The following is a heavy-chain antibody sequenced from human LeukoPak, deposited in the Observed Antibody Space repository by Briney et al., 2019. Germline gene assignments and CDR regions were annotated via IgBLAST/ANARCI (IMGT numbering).Heavy chain of an antibody. D-gene: IGHD6-13*01. CDR1: GYTFTGYY. CDR3: ARDSHGAAAGTDY. J-gene: IGHJ4*02. Sequence: ASVKVSCKASGYTFTGYYMHWVRQAPRQGLEWMGWINPNSGGTNYAQKFQGRVTMTRDTSISTAYMELSRLRSDDTAVYYCARDSHGAAAGTDYWGQGTLVTVSS. CDR2: INPNSGGT. V-gene: IGHV1-2*02.